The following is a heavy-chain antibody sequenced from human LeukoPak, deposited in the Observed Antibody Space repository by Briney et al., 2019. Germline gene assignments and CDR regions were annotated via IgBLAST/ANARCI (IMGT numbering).Heavy chain of an antibody. V-gene: IGHV4-39*01. CDR3: ARRKAYCSGSLCYADH. J-gene: IGHJ4*02. CDR2: IFYSGST. D-gene: IGHD2-15*01. Sequence: SETLSLTCAVSGGSINSGRYYWGWIRQPPGKGLEWIGSIFYSGSTYYNPSLKSRVTISVDTSKNQFSLKLSSVTAADTAVYYCARRKAYCSGSLCYADHWGQGSLVTVSS. CDR1: GGSINSGRYY.